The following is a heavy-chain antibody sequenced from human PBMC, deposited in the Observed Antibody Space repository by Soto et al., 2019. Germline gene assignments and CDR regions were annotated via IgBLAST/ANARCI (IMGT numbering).Heavy chain of an antibody. Sequence: PGGSLRLSCAASGFSFSSLAMSWVRQAPGKGLEWVSSISGRGVDTLYADSVKGRFTISRDNSRNTLYLQVNSLRSEDTAVYYCARDNQFLERLLTSYFDLWGQGTPVTVSS. D-gene: IGHD2-21*01. CDR3: ARDNQFLERLLTSYFDL. J-gene: IGHJ4*02. CDR1: GFSFSSLA. V-gene: IGHV3-23*01. CDR2: ISGRGVDT.